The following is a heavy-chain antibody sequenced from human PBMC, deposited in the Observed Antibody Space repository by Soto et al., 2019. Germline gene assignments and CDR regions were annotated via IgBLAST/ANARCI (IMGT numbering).Heavy chain of an antibody. V-gene: IGHV3-66*02. D-gene: IGHD1-26*01. CDR3: ARDEISGSYFDY. J-gene: IGHJ4*02. CDR2: IYRGDAT. CDR1: GFSVSDNY. Sequence: GGSLRLSCAVSGFSVSDNYMSWVRQAPGKGLEWVSVIYRGDATHYADSVKGRFTISRDNSKNTLYLQMNSLRAEDTAVYYCARDEISGSYFDYWGQGTLVTVSS.